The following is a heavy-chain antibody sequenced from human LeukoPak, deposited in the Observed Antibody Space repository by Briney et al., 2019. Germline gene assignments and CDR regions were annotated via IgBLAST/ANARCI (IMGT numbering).Heavy chain of an antibody. V-gene: IGHV4-39*07. D-gene: IGHD6-6*01. CDR3: ARREYSSSPFDY. CDR2: FYYGGST. CDR1: GGSISSSSFH. J-gene: IGHJ4*02. Sequence: SETLSLTCTVSGGSISSSSFHWGWIRQPPGNGLEWIGSFYYGGSTYYCPSLKSRVTISVDTSKNQFSLKLSSVTAADTAVYYCARREYSSSPFDYWGQGTLVTVSS.